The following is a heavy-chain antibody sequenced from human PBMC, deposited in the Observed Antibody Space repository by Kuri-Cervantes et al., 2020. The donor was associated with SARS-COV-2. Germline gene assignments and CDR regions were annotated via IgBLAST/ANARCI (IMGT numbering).Heavy chain of an antibody. J-gene: IGHJ6*02. Sequence: LSCAVYGGSFSGYYWSWIRQPPGKGLEWIGEINHSGSTNYNPSLKSRVTISVDTSKNQFSLKLSSVTAADTAVYYCARHALSSSVRGGGEYYYYYGMDVWGQGTTVTVSS. CDR1: GGSFSGYY. CDR3: ARHALSSSVRGGGEYYYYYGMDV. CDR2: INHSGST. D-gene: IGHD3-10*01. V-gene: IGHV4-34*01.